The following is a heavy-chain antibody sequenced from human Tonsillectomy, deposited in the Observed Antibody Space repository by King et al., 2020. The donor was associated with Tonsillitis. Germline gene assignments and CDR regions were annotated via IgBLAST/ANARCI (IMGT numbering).Heavy chain of an antibody. D-gene: IGHD3-22*01. CDR3: AKASWDSSGYPPDLDY. CDR1: GFTFDDYT. J-gene: IGHJ4*02. V-gene: IGHV3-43*01. CDR2: ISWDGGST. Sequence: VQLVESGGVVVQPGGSLRLSCAASGFTFDDYTMHWVRQAPGKGLEWVSLISWDGGSTYYADSVKGRFTISRDNSKKSLYLQMNSLSTEDTALYYCAKASWDSSGYPPDLDYWGQGTLVTVSS.